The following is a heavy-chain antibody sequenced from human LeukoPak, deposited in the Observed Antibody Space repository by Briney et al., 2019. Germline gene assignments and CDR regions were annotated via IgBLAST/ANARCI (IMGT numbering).Heavy chain of an antibody. V-gene: IGHV3-66*03. CDR3: AKSLRPGGYYYYMDV. J-gene: IGHJ6*03. D-gene: IGHD4-23*01. Sequence: GGSLRLSRAASGFTVSSNYMTWVRQAPGKGLEWVSVIHKNAITHYADIVKGRFTISRDNSKSSLYLQMNSPRAEDTAVYYCAKSLRPGGYYYYMDVWGKGTTVTVSS. CDR2: IHKNAIT. CDR1: GFTVSSNY.